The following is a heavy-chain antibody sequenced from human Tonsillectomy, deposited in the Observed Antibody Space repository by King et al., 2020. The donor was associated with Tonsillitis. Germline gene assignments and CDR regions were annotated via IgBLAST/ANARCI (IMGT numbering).Heavy chain of an antibody. J-gene: IGHJ5*01. CDR2: TYYMSKWFD. Sequence: QVQLQQSGPGLVKPSQTLTLTCTLSGDSVSSNSATWNWIRQSPSRGLEWLGRTYYMSKWFDEYEVSVKSRITINPDTSMNQFSLQLMSVTPEDTAVYYCARALRGSHWFDFWGQGTLVTVAS. D-gene: IGHD1-26*01. CDR1: GDSVSSNSAT. V-gene: IGHV6-1*01. CDR3: ARALRGSHWFDF.